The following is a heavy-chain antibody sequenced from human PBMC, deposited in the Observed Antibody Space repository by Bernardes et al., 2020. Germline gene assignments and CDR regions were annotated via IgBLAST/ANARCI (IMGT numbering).Heavy chain of an antibody. CDR1: GFTFISDA. V-gene: IGHV3-23*01. CDR3: AKDYSSGSFSIHFDY. J-gene: IGHJ4*02. Sequence: PLRLACAASGFTFISDAVSWVRQAPGKGLEWVSAISRSGGSTYYADSVKGRFTISRDKSKNTLYLQMNSLRAEDTAVYYCAKDYSSGSFSIHFDYWGQGPLVTVSS. D-gene: IGHD6-19*01. CDR2: ISRSGGST.